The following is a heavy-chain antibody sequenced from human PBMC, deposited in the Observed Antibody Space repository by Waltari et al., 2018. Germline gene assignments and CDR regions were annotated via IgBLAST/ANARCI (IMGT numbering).Heavy chain of an antibody. Sequence: QVQLVPSGAEVKKPGASVKVSCKVSGYPHTELSMHWVRQAPGKGLEWMGGFDPEDGETIYAQKFQGRVTMTEDTSTDTAYMELSSLRSEDTAVYYCATPLGSWDAFDIWGQGTMVTVSS. V-gene: IGHV1-24*01. CDR3: ATPLGSWDAFDI. CDR2: FDPEDGET. J-gene: IGHJ3*02. D-gene: IGHD3-10*01. CDR1: GYPHTELS.